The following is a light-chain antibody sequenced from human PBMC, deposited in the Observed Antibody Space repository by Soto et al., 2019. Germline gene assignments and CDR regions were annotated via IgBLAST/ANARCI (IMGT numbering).Light chain of an antibody. V-gene: IGKV1-9*01. Sequence: IQLTQSPSSLSASVGDRVTITCRASQGISSYLAWYQQKPGKAPKLLIYAASTLQSGVPSRFSGSGSGTDFTLTISSLQPEDFATLYCQQLNSYPTFGGGTKVEIK. J-gene: IGKJ4*01. CDR1: QGISSY. CDR2: AAS. CDR3: QQLNSYPT.